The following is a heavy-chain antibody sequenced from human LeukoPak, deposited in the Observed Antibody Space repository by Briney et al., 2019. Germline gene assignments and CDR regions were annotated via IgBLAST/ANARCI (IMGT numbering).Heavy chain of an antibody. D-gene: IGHD3-22*01. V-gene: IGHV3-48*03. CDR2: ISSSGTTI. J-gene: IGHJ4*02. CDR3: ARASYHTSGYVFDY. CDR1: GFTFSSYE. Sequence: GGSLRLSCAAFGFTFSSYEMDWVRQAPGKGLEWVSYISSSGTTIYYADSVKGRFTISRDNAKNSLYLQMNSLRAEDTAVYYRARASYHTSGYVFDYWGQGTLVTVSS.